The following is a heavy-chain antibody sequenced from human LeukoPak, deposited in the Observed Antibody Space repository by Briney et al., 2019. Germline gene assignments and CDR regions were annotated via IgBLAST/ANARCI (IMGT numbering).Heavy chain of an antibody. J-gene: IGHJ6*02. D-gene: IGHD2-2*01. CDR1: GGSFSGYY. CDR2: INHSGST. V-gene: IGHV4-34*01. Sequence: SETLSLTCAVYGGSFSGYYWSWIRQPPGKGLEWIGEINHSGSTNYNPSLKSRVTISVDTSKNQFSLKLSSVTAADTVVYYCARDIVVVPAARWRTDYGMDVWGQGTTVTVSS. CDR3: ARDIVVVPAARWRTDYGMDV.